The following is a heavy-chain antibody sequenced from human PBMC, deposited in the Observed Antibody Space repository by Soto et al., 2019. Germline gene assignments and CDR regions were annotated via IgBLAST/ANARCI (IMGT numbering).Heavy chain of an antibody. J-gene: IGHJ4*02. CDR1: GFTFSSYG. D-gene: IGHD1-26*01. V-gene: IGHV3-30*18. CDR2: ISYDGSNK. Sequence: QVQLVESGGGVVQPGRSLRLSCAASGFTFSSYGMHWVRQAPGKGLEWVAVISYDGSNKYYADSVKGRFTISRDNSKNTLDLQMNSLRAEDTAVYYCAKEQGEWELHFDYWGQGTLVTVSS. CDR3: AKEQGEWELHFDY.